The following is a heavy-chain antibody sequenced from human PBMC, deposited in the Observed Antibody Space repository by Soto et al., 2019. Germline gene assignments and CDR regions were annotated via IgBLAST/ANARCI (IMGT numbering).Heavy chain of an antibody. CDR1: GGSISSGDYY. CDR3: ARALPGYDFWSGPLGVYFDY. CDR2: IYYSGST. V-gene: IGHV4-30-4*01. J-gene: IGHJ4*02. Sequence: SETLSLTCTVSGGSISSGDYYWSWIRQPPGKGLEWIGYIYYSGSTYYNPSLKSRVTISVDTSKNQFSLKLSSVTAADTAVYYCARALPGYDFWSGPLGVYFDYWGQGSLVTVSS. D-gene: IGHD3-3*01.